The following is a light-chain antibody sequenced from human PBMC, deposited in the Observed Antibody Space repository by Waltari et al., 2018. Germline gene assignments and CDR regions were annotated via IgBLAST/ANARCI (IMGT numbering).Light chain of an antibody. CDR1: TSAVANYTL. CDR2: EVI. J-gene: IGLJ2*01. Sequence: QSALTQPASLSATPGPSVPISSTATTSAVANYTLVSWYQHHPGDAPNLMIREVIKRPSGVSNRFSGSKSGNTASLTISGLQAEDEADYYCASWDDSLSGWLFGGGTKLTVL. V-gene: IGLV2-23*02. CDR3: ASWDDSLSGWL.